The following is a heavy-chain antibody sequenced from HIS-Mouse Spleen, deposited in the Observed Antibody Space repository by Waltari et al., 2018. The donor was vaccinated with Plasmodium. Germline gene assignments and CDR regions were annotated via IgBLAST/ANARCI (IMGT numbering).Heavy chain of an antibody. J-gene: IGHJ3*02. CDR1: GFPFDDYA. V-gene: IGHV3-9*01. Sequence: EVQLVESGGGLVQPGRSLRLSCAASGFPFDDYAMHWVRQAPGQALELVAGSRWNAGSIRYADSVKGRFTICRDNAKNSLYLQMNSLLAEDTALYYCAKARGSSSAFDIWGQGTMVTVSS. CDR2: SRWNAGSI. D-gene: IGHD6-6*01. CDR3: AKARGSSSAFDI.